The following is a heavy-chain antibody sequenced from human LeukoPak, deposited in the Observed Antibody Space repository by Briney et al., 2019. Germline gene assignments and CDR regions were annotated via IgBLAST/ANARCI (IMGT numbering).Heavy chain of an antibody. D-gene: IGHD5-24*01. V-gene: IGHV3-48*03. CDR1: GFTFSSYE. CDR3: ASHPRDDTWLQYHYFDY. J-gene: IGHJ4*02. Sequence: GGSLRLSCAASGFTFSSYEMNWVRQAPGKGLEWVSYISSSGSTIYYADSVKGRFTISRDNAKNSLYLQMNSLRAEDTAVYYCASHPRDDTWLQYHYFDYWGQGTLVTVSS. CDR2: ISSSGSTI.